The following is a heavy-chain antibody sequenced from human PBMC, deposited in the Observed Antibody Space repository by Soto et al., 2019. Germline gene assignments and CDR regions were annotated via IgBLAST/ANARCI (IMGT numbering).Heavy chain of an antibody. CDR2: FDPEDGET. D-gene: IGHD3-10*01. V-gene: IGHV1-24*01. J-gene: IGHJ6*02. Sequence: GASVKVSCKVSGYTLTELSMHWVRQAPGKGLEWMGGFDPEDGETIYAQKFQGRVTMTEDTSTDTAYMELSSLRSEDTAVYYCARVGRITMVRGVMSSADADPTYYYGMDVWGQGTTVTVS. CDR3: ARVGRITMVRGVMSSADADPTYYYGMDV. CDR1: GYTLTELS.